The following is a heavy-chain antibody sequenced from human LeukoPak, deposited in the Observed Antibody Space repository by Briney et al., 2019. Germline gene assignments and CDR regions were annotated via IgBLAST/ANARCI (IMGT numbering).Heavy chain of an antibody. D-gene: IGHD3-10*01. CDR2: INPSTGGT. CDR3: ARDRKEWFGGYYCYYMGV. CDR1: GYTFTGYY. V-gene: IGHV1-2*02. J-gene: IGHJ6*03. Sequence: GASVKVSCKASGYTFTGYYMHWGRQAPGQGHEWMGWINPSTGGTYYAQKFQGRVTMTRDTSISTAYMELSSLTSDDTAIYYCARDRKEWFGGYYCYYMGVWSKGTTVTISS.